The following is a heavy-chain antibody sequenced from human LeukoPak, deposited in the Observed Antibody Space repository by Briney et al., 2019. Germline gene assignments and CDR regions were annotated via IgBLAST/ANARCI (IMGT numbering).Heavy chain of an antibody. V-gene: IGHV3-64D*09. CDR2: ISSNGGST. Sequence: GGSLRLSCSASGFTLSNYAMHWVRQAPGKGLEYVSAISSNGGSTYYADSVKGRFTISRDNSKNTLYLQMSSLRAEDTAVYYCVRRVTAHWYFDLWGRGTLVTVSS. CDR1: GFTLSNYA. D-gene: IGHD4-11*01. CDR3: VRRVTAHWYFDL. J-gene: IGHJ2*01.